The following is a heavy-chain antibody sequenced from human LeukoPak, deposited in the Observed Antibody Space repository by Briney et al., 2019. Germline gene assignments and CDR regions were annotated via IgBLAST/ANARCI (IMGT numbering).Heavy chain of an antibody. CDR3: ARDFGGYCSSSNCYLGHLDY. V-gene: IGHV3-21*03. Sequence: GGSLRLSCAASGFTFSSYTMNWVRQAPGKGLEWVSSIISSGSYIYYADSVEGRFTISRDNAKNSLYLQMNSLRAEDTAVYYCARDFGGYCSSSNCYLGHLDYWGQGTLVTVSS. CDR1: GFTFSSYT. CDR2: IISSGSYI. J-gene: IGHJ4*02. D-gene: IGHD2-2*01.